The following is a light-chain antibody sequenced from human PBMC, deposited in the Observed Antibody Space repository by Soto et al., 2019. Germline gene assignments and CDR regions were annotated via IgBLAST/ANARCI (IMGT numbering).Light chain of an antibody. CDR2: EVS. CDR1: SSDVGGYNY. Sequence: QSVLTQPASVSGSPGQSITISCTGTSSDVGGYNYVSWYQQHPGKAPKLMIYEVSNRPSGGSNRFSGSKSGNTASLTISGLQAEDEADYYCSSYTSSSTRVFGTGTKATVL. CDR3: SSYTSSSTRV. V-gene: IGLV2-14*01. J-gene: IGLJ1*01.